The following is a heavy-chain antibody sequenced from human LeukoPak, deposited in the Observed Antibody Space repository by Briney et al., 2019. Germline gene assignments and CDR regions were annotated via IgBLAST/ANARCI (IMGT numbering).Heavy chain of an antibody. D-gene: IGHD3-22*01. V-gene: IGHV4-39*01. J-gene: IGHJ1*01. CDR2: IYYSGRT. CDR3: ASRPYYDGSGYLE. CDR1: GDSVSRCDSY. Sequence: SETLSLTCSVSGDSVSRCDSYWDWIPQPPGKGLEWIGTIYYSGRTYYSPSLKSRVTMSVASSNNPYSLNLMSVTAADTAISSGASRPYYDGSGYLEWGQGTLLSVSS.